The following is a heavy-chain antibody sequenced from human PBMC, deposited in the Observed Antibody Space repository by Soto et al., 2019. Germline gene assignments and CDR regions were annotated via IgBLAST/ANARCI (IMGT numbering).Heavy chain of an antibody. CDR1: GGTFSSYS. V-gene: IGHV1-69*06. CDR2: IIPIFGTA. Sequence: SVNVSCKASGGTFSSYSISWVRQAPGQGLEWMGGIIPIFGTANYAQKFQGRVTITADKSTSTAYMELSSLRSEDTAVYYCARDREYSSPLGAFDIWGQGTMVTVSS. J-gene: IGHJ3*02. CDR3: ARDREYSSPLGAFDI. D-gene: IGHD6-6*01.